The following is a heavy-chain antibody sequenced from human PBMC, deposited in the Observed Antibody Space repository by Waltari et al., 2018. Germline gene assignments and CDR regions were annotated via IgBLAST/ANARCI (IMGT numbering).Heavy chain of an antibody. J-gene: IGHJ6*03. Sequence: EVQLVQSGAEVKKPGATVKISCKASGYTFTDYYMHWVQQAPGKGLEWMGRVDPEDGETIYAEKFQGRVTITADTSTDTAYMELSSLRSEDTAVYYCATDLRYYYDSSGYYYYMDVWGKGTTVTVSS. CDR3: ATDLRYYYDSSGYYYYMDV. D-gene: IGHD3-22*01. CDR1: GYTFTDYY. CDR2: VDPEDGET. V-gene: IGHV1-69-2*01.